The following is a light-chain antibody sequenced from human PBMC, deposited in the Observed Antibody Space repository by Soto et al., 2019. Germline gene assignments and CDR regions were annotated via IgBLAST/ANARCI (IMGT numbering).Light chain of an antibody. Sequence: DIQMTQSPSSLSASVGDRVTITCRASQSVSRCLYWYQQKPGKAPRLLIYAASTLHSGVPSSFSGSASATDFTLTISSRQPHDFAAYYCLQSCSTVPFTFGQGTKLEIK. CDR2: AAS. J-gene: IGKJ2*01. V-gene: IGKV1-39*01. CDR3: LQSCSTVPFT. CDR1: QSVSRC.